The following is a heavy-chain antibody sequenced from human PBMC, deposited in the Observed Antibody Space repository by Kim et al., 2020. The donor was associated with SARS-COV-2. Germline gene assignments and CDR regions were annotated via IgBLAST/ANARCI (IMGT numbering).Heavy chain of an antibody. CDR3: ARDYDILTGYYFDY. Sequence: WGSLRLSCAASGFTFSSYGMHWVRQAPGKGLEWVAVIWYDGSNKYYADSVKGRFTISRDNSKNTLYLQMNSLRAEDTAVYYCARDYDILTGYYFDYWGQGTLVTVSS. CDR2: IWYDGSNK. J-gene: IGHJ4*02. CDR1: GFTFSSYG. V-gene: IGHV3-33*01. D-gene: IGHD3-9*01.